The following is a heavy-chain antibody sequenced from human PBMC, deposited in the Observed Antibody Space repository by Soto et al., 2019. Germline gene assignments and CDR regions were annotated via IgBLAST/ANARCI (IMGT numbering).Heavy chain of an antibody. CDR3: ARMGDSSGYSGWFDP. CDR2: IYSGGTT. CDR1: GFTISSNY. D-gene: IGHD3-22*01. V-gene: IGHV3-66*01. Sequence: GGSLRLSCAVSGFTISSNYMNWVRQAPGEGLEWVSVIYSGGTTYYADAVKGRFTISRDNSKNTLYLQMNSLRAEDTAMYYCARMGDSSGYSGWFDPWGQGTLVTVSS. J-gene: IGHJ5*02.